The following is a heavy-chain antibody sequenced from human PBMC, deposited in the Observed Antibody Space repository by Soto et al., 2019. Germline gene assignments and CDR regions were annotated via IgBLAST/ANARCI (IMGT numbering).Heavy chain of an antibody. CDR3: AKGGPFTGGFDP. CDR2: ISGRSAVP. Sequence: EGQLLQSGGDLVQPGGSLRLSCAGSGLTLRSYAMTWIRQTPEKGLEWVSTISGRSAVPSYADFVNGRFTVSRDNSKNTVYLQINSLRPDDTAIYYCAKGGPFTGGFDPWGPGTLVTVSA. CDR1: GLTLRSYA. J-gene: IGHJ5*02. V-gene: IGHV3-23*01. D-gene: IGHD3-16*01.